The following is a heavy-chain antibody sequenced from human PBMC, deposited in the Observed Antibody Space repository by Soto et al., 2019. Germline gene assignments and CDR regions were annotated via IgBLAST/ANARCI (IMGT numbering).Heavy chain of an antibody. D-gene: IGHD3-22*01. CDR1: GFTFSSYG. J-gene: IGHJ3*02. V-gene: IGHV3-33*01. CDR2: RWNDGSDK. Sequence: PGGPLRLSCPASGFTFSSYGMHWVRLGPRNGLEWVAVRWNDGSDKYYSDSAKGRFTISIENSKNTLYLQMNSLRDEDTALYYCTRGYDYDGSALVPDAFDIWGQGTMVTVSS. CDR3: TRGYDYDGSALVPDAFDI.